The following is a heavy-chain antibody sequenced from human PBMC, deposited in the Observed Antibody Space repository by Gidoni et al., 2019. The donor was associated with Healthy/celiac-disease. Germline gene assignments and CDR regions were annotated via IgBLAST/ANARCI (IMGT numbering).Heavy chain of an antibody. CDR3: AKEGCSSTSCYRRWDY. V-gene: IGHV3-23*01. J-gene: IGHJ4*02. Sequence: EVQLLESGGGLVQPGGSLRLSCAASGFPFTSYAMSWVRQAPGKGLEWVSAISGSGGSTYYADAVKGRFTISRDNSKNTLYLQMNSLRAEDTAVYYCAKEGCSSTSCYRRWDYWGQGTLVTVSS. CDR1: GFPFTSYA. CDR2: ISGSGGST. D-gene: IGHD2-2*01.